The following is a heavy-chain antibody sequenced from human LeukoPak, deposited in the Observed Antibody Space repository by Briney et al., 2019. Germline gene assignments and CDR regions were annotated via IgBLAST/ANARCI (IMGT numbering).Heavy chain of an antibody. CDR3: ARDDILTGYSDY. D-gene: IGHD3-9*01. J-gene: IGHJ4*02. Sequence: KTGGSLRLSCAASGFTFSSYSMNWVRQAPGKGLEWVSSISSSSSYMYYADSVKGRFTISRDNAKNSLYLQMNSLRAEDTAVYYCARDDILTGYSDYWGQGTLVTVSS. CDR1: GFTFSSYS. V-gene: IGHV3-21*01. CDR2: ISSSSSYM.